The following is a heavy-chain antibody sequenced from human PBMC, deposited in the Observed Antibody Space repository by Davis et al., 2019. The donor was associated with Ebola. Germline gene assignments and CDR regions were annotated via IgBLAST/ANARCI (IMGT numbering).Heavy chain of an antibody. CDR2: VDYSGST. V-gene: IGHV4-39*01. CDR3: ARLSSP. Sequence: SETLSLTCAVSGDSISTGGYSWSWIRQPPGKGLEWIGAVDYSGSTYYSPSLKSRVTMSVDTSKNQFSLELSSVTAADTAIYYCARLSSPWGQGILVTVSS. CDR1: GDSISTGGYS. J-gene: IGHJ5*02.